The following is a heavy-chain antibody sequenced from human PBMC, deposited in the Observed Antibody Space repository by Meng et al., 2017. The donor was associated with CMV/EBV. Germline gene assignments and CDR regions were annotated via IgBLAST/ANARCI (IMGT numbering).Heavy chain of an antibody. V-gene: IGHV1-69*05. Sequence: SVKVSCKASGGTFSSYAISWVRQATGQGLEWMGGIIPIFGTANYAQKFQGRVTMTTDESTSTAYMELSSLRSEDTAVYYCASLVAARPWDYYYHGMDVWGQGTTVTVSS. D-gene: IGHD6-6*01. CDR3: ASLVAARPWDYYYHGMDV. J-gene: IGHJ6*02. CDR2: IIPIFGTA. CDR1: GGTFSSYA.